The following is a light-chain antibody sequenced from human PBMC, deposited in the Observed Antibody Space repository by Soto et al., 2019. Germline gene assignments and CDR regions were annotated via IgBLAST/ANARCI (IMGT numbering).Light chain of an antibody. J-gene: IGKJ3*01. CDR2: DAS. V-gene: IGKV1-33*01. Sequence: DIKMTQSPSSLSASVGDRVTITCQASQDISNYLSWFQQKPGKAPKLLIYDASNLETGVPSRFSGSGSGTDFTFTISSLQPEDIATYFCQHYDNLPFTFGPGTKVDI. CDR1: QDISNY. CDR3: QHYDNLPFT.